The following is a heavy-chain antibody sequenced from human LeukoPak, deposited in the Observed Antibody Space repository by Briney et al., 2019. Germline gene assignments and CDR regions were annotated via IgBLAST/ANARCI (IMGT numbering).Heavy chain of an antibody. V-gene: IGHV4-4*02. D-gene: IGHD6-13*01. CDR1: GGSISSSNW. Sequence: SETLSLTCAVSGGSISSSNWWSWVRQPPGKGLEWIGEIYHSGSTNYNPSLKSRGTISVDKSKNQFSLKLSSVTAADTAVYYCARDRAPAGTRLDYWGQGTLVTVSS. CDR3: ARDRAPAGTRLDY. CDR2: IYHSGST. J-gene: IGHJ4*02.